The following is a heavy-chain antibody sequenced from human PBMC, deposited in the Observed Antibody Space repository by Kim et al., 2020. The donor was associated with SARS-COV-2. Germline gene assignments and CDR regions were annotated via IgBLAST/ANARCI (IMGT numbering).Heavy chain of an antibody. Sequence: GGSLRLSCAASGFTFSSHSMNWVRQAPGKGLEWISYMGATSGTIYYADSVKGRFTISRDNARNSLYLQMNSLRDEDTAVYYCAREPRGHRLPQYFDYWGQGTLVTVSS. CDR2: MGATSGTI. CDR3: AREPRGHRLPQYFDY. CDR1: GFTFSSHS. J-gene: IGHJ4*02. V-gene: IGHV3-48*02. D-gene: IGHD2-15*01.